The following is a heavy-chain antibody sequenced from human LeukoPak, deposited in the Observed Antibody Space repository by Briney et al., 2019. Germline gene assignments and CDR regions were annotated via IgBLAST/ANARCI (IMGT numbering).Heavy chain of an antibody. D-gene: IGHD2-15*01. J-gene: IGHJ4*02. CDR3: ASACSGGSCYCN. V-gene: IGHV3-64*01. CDR2: ISSNGGST. CDR1: GFTFSSYA. Sequence: PGGSLRLSCAASGFTFSSYAMHWVRQAPGKGLEYVSAISSNGGSTYYANSVKGRFTISRDNSKNTLYLQMGSLRAEDMAVYYCASACSGGSCYCNWGQGTLVTVSS.